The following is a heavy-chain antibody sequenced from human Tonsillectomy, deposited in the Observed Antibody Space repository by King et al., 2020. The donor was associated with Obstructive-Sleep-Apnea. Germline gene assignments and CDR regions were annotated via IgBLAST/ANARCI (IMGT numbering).Heavy chain of an antibody. V-gene: IGHV3-30*03. Sequence: VQLVESGGGVVQPGRSLRLSCAASGFTFSSYGMHWVRQAPGKGLEWVAVISYDGSKKYYADSWKGRFTISRDNSKNMLYLQMNSLRAEDTAMYYCVRDESGYDILTGVYGMDVWGQGTTVTVSS. CDR2: ISYDGSKK. D-gene: IGHD3-9*01. J-gene: IGHJ6*02. CDR3: VRDESGYDILTGVYGMDV. CDR1: GFTFSSYG.